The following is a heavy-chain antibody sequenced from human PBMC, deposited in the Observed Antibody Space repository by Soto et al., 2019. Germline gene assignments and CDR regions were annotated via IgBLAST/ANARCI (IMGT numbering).Heavy chain of an antibody. V-gene: IGHV2-5*02. CDR1: GFSLSTSGVG. CDR3: ARVVWRRFYFHH. J-gene: IGHJ1*01. D-gene: IGHD2-8*01. Sequence: QITLKESGPTLVKPTQTLTLTCTFSGFSLSTSGVGVGWIRQPPGKALEWLALIYWDDDKRYSQSLKSRLIITKHTSKNDAFLTMLNMHRVDTATYFCARVVWRRFYFHHLVQGTLVTVSS. CDR2: IYWDDDK.